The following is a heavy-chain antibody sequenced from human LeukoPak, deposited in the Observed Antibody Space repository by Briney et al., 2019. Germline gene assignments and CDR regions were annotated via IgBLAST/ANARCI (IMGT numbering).Heavy chain of an antibody. D-gene: IGHD1-26*01. CDR1: GFTFSSYA. Sequence: GGSLRLSCAASGFTFSSYAMSWVRQAPGKGLEGVLTISGRGGRTHYADSVKGRFTISRDTSKPTLYLQMNSLRAEDTAVYYCAKEYSGSYSGDYWGQGTLVTVSS. CDR2: ISGRGGRT. J-gene: IGHJ4*02. CDR3: AKEYSGSYSGDY. V-gene: IGHV3-23*01.